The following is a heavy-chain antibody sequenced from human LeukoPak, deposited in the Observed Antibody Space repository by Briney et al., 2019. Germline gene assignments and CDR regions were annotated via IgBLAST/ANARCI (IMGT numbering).Heavy chain of an antibody. D-gene: IGHD6-25*01. Sequence: GGSLRLPCAASGFTFSSYSMNWVRQAPGKGLEWVSYISSSSSTIYYADSVKGRFTISRDNAKNSLYLQMNSLRAEDTAVYYCARKRATGAFDIWGQGTMVTVSS. CDR3: ARKRATGAFDI. V-gene: IGHV3-48*04. CDR1: GFTFSSYS. J-gene: IGHJ3*02. CDR2: ISSSSSTI.